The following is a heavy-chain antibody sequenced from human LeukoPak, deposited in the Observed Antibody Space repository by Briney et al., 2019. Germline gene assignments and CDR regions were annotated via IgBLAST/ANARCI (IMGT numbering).Heavy chain of an antibody. D-gene: IGHD2-2*01. Sequence: SQTLSLTCAISGDSVSSNSVAWNWIRQSPSRGLEWLGRTYYRSKWYGDYALSVKSRMTVTPDTSKNQFSLQLNSVTPEDTALYYCARGYNYALDYWGQGTLVTVSS. V-gene: IGHV6-1*01. CDR2: TYYRSKWYG. CDR1: GDSVSSNSVA. J-gene: IGHJ4*02. CDR3: ARGYNYALDY.